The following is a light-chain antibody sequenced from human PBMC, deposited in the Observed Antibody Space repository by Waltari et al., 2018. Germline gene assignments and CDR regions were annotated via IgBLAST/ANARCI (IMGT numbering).Light chain of an antibody. CDR3: MQALHTPPT. CDR2: LSF. Sequence: EIVMTQSPLSLPVTPGEPASISCRSSQSLLHSDGYNYLNWYLQKPGQSPQLLIYLSFIRASGVPDRFTGSGAGTEFTLKISRVEAEDVGFYYCMQALHTPPTFGQGTRAEIK. J-gene: IGKJ1*01. V-gene: IGKV2-28*01. CDR1: QSLLHSDGYNY.